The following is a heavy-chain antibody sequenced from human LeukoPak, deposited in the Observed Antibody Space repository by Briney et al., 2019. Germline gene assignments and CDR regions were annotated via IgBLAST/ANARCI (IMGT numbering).Heavy chain of an antibody. CDR3: ARQKGGVAGLKYYFDY. D-gene: IGHD6-19*01. CDR2: IYYGGDT. J-gene: IGHJ4*02. V-gene: IGHV4-59*01. CDR1: GGSIRSYY. Sequence: SETLSLTCTVSGGSIRSYYWNWIRQPPGKGLEWIGYIYYGGDTNYNPSLKSRVTISVDTSKNQFSLKLSSVTAADTAVYYCARQKGGVAGLKYYFDYWGQGTLVTVSS.